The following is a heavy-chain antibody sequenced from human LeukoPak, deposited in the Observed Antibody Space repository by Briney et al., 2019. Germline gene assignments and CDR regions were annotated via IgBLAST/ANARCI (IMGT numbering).Heavy chain of an antibody. CDR3: ARDNHYDYVWGSYRLYYFDY. CDR2: INWNGGST. V-gene: IGHV3-20*04. J-gene: IGHJ4*02. D-gene: IGHD3-16*02. Sequence: PGGSLRLSCAASGFTFGDYGMSWVRQAPGKGLEWVSGINWNGGSTGYADSVKGRFTISRDNAKNSLYLQMNSLRAEDTALYYCARDNHYDYVWGSYRLYYFDYWGQGTLVTVSS. CDR1: GFTFGDYG.